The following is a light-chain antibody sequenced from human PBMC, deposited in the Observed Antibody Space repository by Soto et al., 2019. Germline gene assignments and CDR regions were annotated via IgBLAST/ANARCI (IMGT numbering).Light chain of an antibody. J-gene: IGKJ1*01. CDR1: QSVSSY. V-gene: IGKV3-11*01. Sequence: EIVLTQSPATLSLSPGERATLSCRASQSVSSYLAWSQHKPGQAPRLLMYGASTRATGVPARFIASGSGTDFTLTISSLEPEDFAVYYCQQRSNWPVTFGQGTKVEIK. CDR3: QQRSNWPVT. CDR2: GAS.